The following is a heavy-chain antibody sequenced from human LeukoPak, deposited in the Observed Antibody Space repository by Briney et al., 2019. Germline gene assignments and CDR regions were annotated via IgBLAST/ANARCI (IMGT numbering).Heavy chain of an antibody. J-gene: IGHJ2*01. CDR3: ARIAQGWSLDL. CDR2: INHSGST. V-gene: IGHV4-34*01. CDR1: GGSFSGYY. Sequence: SETLSLTCAVYGGSFSGYYWNWIRQPPGKGLEWIGEINHSGSTNYNPSLNSRVTISVDTSKNQFSLTLTSVTAADTAVYYCARIAQGWSLDLWGRGTLVTVSS. D-gene: IGHD2-21*01.